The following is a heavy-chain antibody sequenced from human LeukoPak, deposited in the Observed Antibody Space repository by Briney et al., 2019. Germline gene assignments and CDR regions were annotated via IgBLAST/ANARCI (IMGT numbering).Heavy chain of an antibody. Sequence: SETLSLTCAVYGGSFSGYYWSWIRQPPGKGLEWIGEINHSGSTNYNPSLKSRVTISVDTSKNQFSLKLSSVTAADTAVYYCARDYPSGYYAFDYWGQGTLVTVSS. D-gene: IGHD3-22*01. J-gene: IGHJ4*02. CDR2: INHSGST. CDR3: ARDYPSGYYAFDY. V-gene: IGHV4-34*01. CDR1: GGSFSGYY.